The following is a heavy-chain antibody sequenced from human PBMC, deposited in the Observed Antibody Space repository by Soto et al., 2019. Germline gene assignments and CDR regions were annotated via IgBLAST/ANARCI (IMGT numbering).Heavy chain of an antibody. J-gene: IGHJ4*02. V-gene: IGHV3-30-3*01. Sequence: VQLVESGGGLAQPGGSLRLSCAVSGFTFSSYAMHWVRQAPGKGLEWVAVISYDGSNKYYADSVKGRFTISRDNSKNTLYLQMNSLRAEDTAVYYCARGGESYPPFDYWGQGTLVTVSS. CDR2: ISYDGSNK. CDR3: ARGGESYPPFDY. D-gene: IGHD3-16*02. CDR1: GFTFSSYA.